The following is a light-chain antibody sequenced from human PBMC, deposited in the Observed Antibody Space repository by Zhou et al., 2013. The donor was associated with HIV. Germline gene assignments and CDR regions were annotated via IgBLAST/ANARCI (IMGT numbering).Light chain of an antibody. CDR3: QQYGGAFT. J-gene: IGKJ4*01. Sequence: EIVLTQSPATLSLSPGERATLSCRASQSVSSNLAWYQQKPGQAPRLLIYGASSRVTGIPDRFSGSGSGTDFTLTITRLEPEDFALYYCQQYGGAFTFGGGTKVEIK. CDR2: GAS. V-gene: IGKV3-20*01. CDR1: QSVSSN.